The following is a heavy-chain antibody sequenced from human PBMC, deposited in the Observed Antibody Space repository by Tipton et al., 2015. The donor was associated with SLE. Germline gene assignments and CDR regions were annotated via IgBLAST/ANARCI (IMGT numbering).Heavy chain of an antibody. Sequence: LSLTCAVSDYSITRGYHWGWVRQPPGKGLEWIGSFYHSGNTYHNPSLRSRVIISVDTSKNQFSLKLSSVTAADTAVYYCARERQLGLWGQGTLVTVSS. CDR3: ARERQLGL. CDR2: FYHSGNT. V-gene: IGHV4-38-2*02. CDR1: DYSITRGYH. D-gene: IGHD6-13*01. J-gene: IGHJ5*02.